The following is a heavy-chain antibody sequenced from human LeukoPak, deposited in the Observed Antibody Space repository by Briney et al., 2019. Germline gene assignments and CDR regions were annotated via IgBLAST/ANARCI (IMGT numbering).Heavy chain of an antibody. Sequence: GGSLRLSCAASGFTLSSYYMSWVRQAPGKGLEWVANMKQDGSEQKYVDSVKGRFTISRDNTKNSLYLQMNSLKVEDTAVYYCTRDRRADDTPYNGFDPWGQGTLVTVSS. CDR3: TRDRRADDTPYNGFDP. CDR2: MKQDGSEQ. CDR1: GFTLSSYY. D-gene: IGHD6-13*01. J-gene: IGHJ5*02. V-gene: IGHV3-7*01.